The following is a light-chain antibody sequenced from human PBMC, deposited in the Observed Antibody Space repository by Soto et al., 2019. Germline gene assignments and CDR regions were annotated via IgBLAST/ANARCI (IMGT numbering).Light chain of an antibody. J-gene: IGLJ3*02. Sequence: QPVLTHSPSASASLGASVKLTCTLSSGHSSNAIAWHQQQPEKGPRYLMKVNTDGSHSKGDGIPDRFSGSSSGAERYLTISSLQSEDEADYYCQTWGTGPWVFGGGTKLTVL. CDR1: SGHSSNA. CDR2: VNTDGSH. CDR3: QTWGTGPWV. V-gene: IGLV4-69*01.